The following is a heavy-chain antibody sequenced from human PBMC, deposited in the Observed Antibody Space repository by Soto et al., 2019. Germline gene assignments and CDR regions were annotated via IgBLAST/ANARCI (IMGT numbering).Heavy chain of an antibody. V-gene: IGHV1-3*01. D-gene: IGHD7-27*01. J-gene: IGHJ4*02. CDR2: INAGNGNA. CDR3: ARGWGLYYFDY. Sequence: ASVKVSCKASGYTFTSYAMHWVRQAPGQRLEWMGWINAGNGNARYSQKFQGRVTITRDTSASTAYMELSSLRSEDTAVYYCARGWGLYYFDYGAREPLVPV. CDR1: GYTFTSYA.